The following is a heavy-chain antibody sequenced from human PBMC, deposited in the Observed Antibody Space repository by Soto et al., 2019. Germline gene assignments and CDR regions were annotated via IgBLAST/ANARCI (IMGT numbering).Heavy chain of an antibody. D-gene: IGHD6-13*01. CDR2: ISYDGSNK. CDR1: GFTFSSYG. V-gene: IGHV3-30*03. J-gene: IGHJ5*02. Sequence: PGGSLRLSCAASGFTFSSYGMHWVRQAPGKGLEWVAVISYDGSNKYYADSVKGRFTISRDNAKNSLYLQMNSLRAEDTALYYCASSSSSWYNWFDPWGQGTLVTVSS. CDR3: ASSSSSWYNWFDP.